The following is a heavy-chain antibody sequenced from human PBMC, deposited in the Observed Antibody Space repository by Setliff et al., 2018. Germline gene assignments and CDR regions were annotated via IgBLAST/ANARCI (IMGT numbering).Heavy chain of an antibody. CDR3: ARGKDYYDSSGYGRGDFDY. V-gene: IGHV4-38-2*01. J-gene: IGHJ4*02. CDR1: GGSFSGYY. D-gene: IGHD3-22*01. CDR2: IYHSGST. Sequence: SSETLSLTCAVYGGSFSGYYWGWIRQPPGKGLEWIGSIYHSGSTYYNPSLKSRVTISVDTSKNQFSLKLSSVTAADTAVYYCARGKDYYDSSGYGRGDFDYWGQGTLVTVSS.